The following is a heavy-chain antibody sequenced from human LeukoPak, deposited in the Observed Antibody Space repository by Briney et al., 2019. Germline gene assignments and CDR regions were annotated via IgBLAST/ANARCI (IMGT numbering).Heavy chain of an antibody. Sequence: ASVKVSCKASGYTFTGYYMHWVRQAPGQGLEWMGWINPNSGGTNYAQKFQGRVTMTRDTSISTAYMELSRLRSDDTAAYYCARGDYDSSGYYHGYFDYWGQGTLVTVSS. J-gene: IGHJ4*02. CDR3: ARGDYDSSGYYHGYFDY. CDR2: INPNSGGT. V-gene: IGHV1-2*02. D-gene: IGHD3-22*01. CDR1: GYTFTGYY.